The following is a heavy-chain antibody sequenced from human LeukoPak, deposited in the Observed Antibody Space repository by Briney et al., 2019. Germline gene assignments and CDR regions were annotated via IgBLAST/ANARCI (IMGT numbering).Heavy chain of an antibody. CDR1: GFTFSSYA. V-gene: IGHV3-23*01. D-gene: IGHD2-15*01. CDR3: AKMGADIVVVVAAPYFDY. CDR2: ISGSGGST. J-gene: IGHJ4*02. Sequence: PGGSLRLSCAASGFTFSSYAMSWVRQAPGKGLEWVSAISGSGGSTYYADSVKGRFTISRDNSKNTLYLQMNSLRAEDTAVYYCAKMGADIVVVVAAPYFDYWGQGTLVTVSS.